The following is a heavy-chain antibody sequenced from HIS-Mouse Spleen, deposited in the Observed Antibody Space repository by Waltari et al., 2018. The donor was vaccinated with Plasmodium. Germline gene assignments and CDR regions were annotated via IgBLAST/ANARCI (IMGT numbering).Heavy chain of an antibody. Sequence: QLQLQESGPGLVKPSETLSLTCTVSGGSISSSSYSWGWIRQPPGKGLEWIGSIYYSGSTYYNPSLKSRVTISVDTSKNQFSLKLSSVTAADTAVYYCARDRITGTSYFDYWGQGTLATVSS. CDR2: IYYSGST. V-gene: IGHV4-39*07. D-gene: IGHD1-7*01. CDR1: GGSISSSSYS. CDR3: ARDRITGTSYFDY. J-gene: IGHJ4*02.